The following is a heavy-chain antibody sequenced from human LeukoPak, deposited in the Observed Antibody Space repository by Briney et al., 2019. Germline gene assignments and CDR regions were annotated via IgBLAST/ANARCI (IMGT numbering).Heavy chain of an antibody. CDR1: GGTFSSYA. Sequence: ASVKVSCKASGGTFSSYAISWVRQAPGQGLEWMGRIIPILGIANYAQKFQGRVTITADKSTSTAYMELSSLRSEDTAVYYCARERRRRGVTIDYWGQGTLVTVSS. CDR3: ARERRRRGVTIDY. D-gene: IGHD3-10*01. CDR2: IIPILGIA. J-gene: IGHJ4*02. V-gene: IGHV1-69*04.